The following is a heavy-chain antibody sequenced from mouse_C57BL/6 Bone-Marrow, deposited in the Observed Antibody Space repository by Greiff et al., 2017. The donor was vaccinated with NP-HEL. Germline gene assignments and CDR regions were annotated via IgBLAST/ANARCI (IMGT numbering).Heavy chain of an antibody. CDR1: GFTFSDYY. CDR2: INYDGSST. Sequence: EVMLVESEGGLVQPGSSMKLSCTASGFTFSDYYMAWVRQVPEKGLEWVANINYDGSSTYYLDSLKSRFILSRDNAKNILYLQMRSRKSEDTATYYCAREGGLRRRTYAMDYWGQGTSVTVSS. V-gene: IGHV5-16*01. J-gene: IGHJ4*01. CDR3: AREGGLRRRTYAMDY. D-gene: IGHD2-4*01.